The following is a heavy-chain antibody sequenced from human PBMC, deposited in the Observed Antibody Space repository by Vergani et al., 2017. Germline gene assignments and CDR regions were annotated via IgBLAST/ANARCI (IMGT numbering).Heavy chain of an antibody. CDR3: AKDAFIYGSGSEFDY. J-gene: IGHJ4*02. D-gene: IGHD3-10*01. CDR1: GFTFSSYG. V-gene: IGHV3-30*02. Sequence: VQLVESGGGVVQPGGSLRLSCAASGFTFSSYGMHWVRQAPGKGLEWVAFIRYDGSNKYYADSVKGRFTISRDNSKNTLYLQMNSLRAEDTAVYYCAKDAFIYGSGSEFDYWGQGTLVTVSS. CDR2: IRYDGSNK.